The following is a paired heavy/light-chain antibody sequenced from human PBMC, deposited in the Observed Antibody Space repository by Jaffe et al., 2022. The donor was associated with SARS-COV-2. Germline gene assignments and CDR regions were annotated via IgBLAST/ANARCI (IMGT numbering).Heavy chain of an antibody. CDR2: IDKTSAHT. CDR1: GFAFSDYA. CDR3: AKEVTYSGYPGMDV. J-gene: IGHJ6*02. Sequence: EVQLLESGGGLVQPGGSLRLSCAASGFAFSDYAMIWVRQTPEKGLEYVSSIDKTSAHTSYAASVRGRFTVSRDNSKATFYLQMNSLRAEDTALYFCAKEVTYSGYPGMDVWGHGTAVTVSS. D-gene: IGHD5-12*01. V-gene: IGHV3-23*01.
Light chain of an antibody. J-gene: IGLJ3*02. CDR3: GAWDISLSGGV. V-gene: IGLV1-51*02. CDR2: EDY. CDR1: TSNIGKRY. Sequence: QSVLTQPPSVSAAPGQKVTISCSGSTSNIGKRYVSWYQQFPGTAPKLLIYEDYKRPSGIPDRFSGSKSGTSATLGITGLQTGDEADYYCGAWDISLSGGVFGGGTRLTVL.